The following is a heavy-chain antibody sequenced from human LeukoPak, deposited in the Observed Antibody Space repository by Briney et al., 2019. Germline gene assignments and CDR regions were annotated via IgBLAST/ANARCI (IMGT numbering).Heavy chain of an antibody. Sequence: TLSLTCTVSGGSISSGRYYWSSIRKPAVNGLEWIGRIYTSGSTNYKPSLKSRGTISVDTSKNQCSLTLSSVTAVGKTVYYCARGFWGGYDYGSQGRLVTVSS. J-gene: IGHJ4*02. V-gene: IGHV4-61*02. CDR1: GGSISSGRYY. CDR3: ARGFWGGYDY. CDR2: IYTSGST. D-gene: IGHD3-3*01.